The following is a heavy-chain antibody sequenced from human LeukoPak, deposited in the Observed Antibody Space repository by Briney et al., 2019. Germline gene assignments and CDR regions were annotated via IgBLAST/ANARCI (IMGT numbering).Heavy chain of an antibody. D-gene: IGHD3-10*01. CDR3: ARMVWWFGVDY. CDR2: IYYSGST. V-gene: IGHV4-4*02. CDR1: GGPHCRRNW. Sequence: SEPLSLPCVVSGGPHCRRNWWRWVRQPPGKGLEWIANIYYSGSTYYNPSLKSRVTISVDTSKNQFSLKLSSVTAADTAVYHCARMVWWFGVDYWGQGTLVTVSS. J-gene: IGHJ4*02.